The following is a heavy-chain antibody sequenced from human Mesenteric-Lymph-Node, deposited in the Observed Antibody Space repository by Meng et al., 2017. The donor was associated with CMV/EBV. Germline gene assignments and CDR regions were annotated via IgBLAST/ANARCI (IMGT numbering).Heavy chain of an antibody. CDR3: AKPPYSSWGYFDY. CDR2: ISSSTTYT. J-gene: IGHJ4*02. CDR1: GFTFSRYN. Sequence: GESLKISCAASGFTFSRYNMIWVRQAPGKGLEWVSSISSSTTYTYYADSVKGRFTVSRDTSKNTLHLQMNSLTTDDTAVYYCAKPPYSSWGYFDYWGQGTLVTVSS. V-gene: IGHV3-21*04. D-gene: IGHD4-11*01.